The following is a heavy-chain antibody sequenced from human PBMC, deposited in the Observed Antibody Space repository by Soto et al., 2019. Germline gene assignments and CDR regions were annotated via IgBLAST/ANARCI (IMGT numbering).Heavy chain of an antibody. CDR1: GYSFTSYW. J-gene: IGHJ4*02. V-gene: IGHV5-51*01. CDR2: IYPGDSDT. Sequence: PGESLKISCKGSGYSFTSYWIGWVRQMPGKGLEWMEIIYPGDSDTRYSPSFQGQVTISADKSISTAYLQWSSLKASDTAMYYCARLRRGYSYGPTFDYWGQGTLVTVSS. CDR3: ARLRRGYSYGPTFDY. D-gene: IGHD5-18*01.